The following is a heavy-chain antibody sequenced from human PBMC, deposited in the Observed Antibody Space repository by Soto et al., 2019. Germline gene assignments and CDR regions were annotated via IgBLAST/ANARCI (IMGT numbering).Heavy chain of an antibody. CDR2: IYYSGST. CDR1: GYSINNRSYY. CDR3: ARQRTSVVTQAYFDS. J-gene: IGHJ4*02. V-gene: IGHV4-39*01. Sequence: PSETLSLPCPVTGYSINNRSYYWGWIRQPPGKGLERIGSIYYSGSTYNNPSLKSRVSMSVDTSKNQFSLKLRSVTAADTALYYCARQRTSVVTQAYFDSWGQGSLVTVSS. D-gene: IGHD2-21*02.